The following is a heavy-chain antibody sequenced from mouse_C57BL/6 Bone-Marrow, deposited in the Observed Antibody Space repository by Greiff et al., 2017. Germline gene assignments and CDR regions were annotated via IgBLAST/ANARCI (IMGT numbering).Heavy chain of an antibody. J-gene: IGHJ4*01. CDR3: ARSYDYDYYTMDY. CDR1: GYTFTNYW. CDR2: MHPNGGSP. V-gene: IGHV1-64*01. Sequence: QVQLQQPGAELVKPGASVKLSCKASGYTFTNYWMHWVKQRPGQGLEWIGMMHPNGGSPDYNEKFKSEATLSVDTSSRTAYMELSSLTSEDSAFYYCARSYDYDYYTMDYWGQVTSVTVSS. D-gene: IGHD2-4*01.